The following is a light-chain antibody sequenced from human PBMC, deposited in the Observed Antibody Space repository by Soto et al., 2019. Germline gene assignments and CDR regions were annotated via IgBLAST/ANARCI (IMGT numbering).Light chain of an antibody. V-gene: IGLV2-23*01. Sequence: QSALTQPASVSWSLEQSITISCTGTISDVGRFDVVSWFQQHPGQVPKLIIYEGSRRPSGVSSRFSGSKSGNTASLTISGLQAEDEADYYCCAYVGARTYVFGTGIKVTVL. CDR1: ISDVGRFDV. CDR2: EGS. J-gene: IGLJ1*01. CDR3: CAYVGARTYV.